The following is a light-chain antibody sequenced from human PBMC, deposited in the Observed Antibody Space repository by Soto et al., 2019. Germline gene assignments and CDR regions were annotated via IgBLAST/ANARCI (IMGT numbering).Light chain of an antibody. V-gene: IGLV2-14*01. CDR2: EVS. CDR1: SSDVGGYNY. J-gene: IGLJ1*01. Sequence: QSALTQPASVSGSPGKSITISCTGTSSDVGGYNYVSWYQQHPGKAPKLMIYEVSNRPSGVSHRFSGSKSGNTASLTISGLQAEDEADYYCSSYTSSSTRVFGTGTKVTVL. CDR3: SSYTSSSTRV.